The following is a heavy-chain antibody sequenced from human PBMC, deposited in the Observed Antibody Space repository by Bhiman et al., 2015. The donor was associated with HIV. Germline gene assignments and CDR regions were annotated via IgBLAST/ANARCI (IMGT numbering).Heavy chain of an antibody. Sequence: EVQLVESGGGLVQPGGSLRLSCAASGFTFSSYNMKWVRQAPGKGLEWVAYISRSSSTIYYADSVKGRFTISRDNAKNSLYLQMNSLRGEDTAVYYCARVDGIVGATDYMAVVGQRDHGHRLL. CDR1: GFTFSSYN. CDR3: ARVDGIVGATDYMAV. J-gene: IGHJ6*03. D-gene: IGHD1-26*01. CDR2: ISRSSSTI. V-gene: IGHV3-48*01.